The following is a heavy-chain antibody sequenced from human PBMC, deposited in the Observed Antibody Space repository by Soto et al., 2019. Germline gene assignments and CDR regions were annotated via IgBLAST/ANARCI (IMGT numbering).Heavy chain of an antibody. D-gene: IGHD1-26*01. Sequence: EVQLLESGGGLVQPGGSLRLSCAASGFTFDNYAMNWVRQTPGKGLEWVSGISGGGGTTSYAVSVKGRFPISRVNSMHTLYLELNRLRASDRAVYYWAHSGTYAVGAECFDNWGQGLLVSVSS. J-gene: IGHJ4*02. CDR2: ISGGGGTT. CDR3: AHSGTYAVGAECFDN. CDR1: GFTFDNYA. V-gene: IGHV3-23*01.